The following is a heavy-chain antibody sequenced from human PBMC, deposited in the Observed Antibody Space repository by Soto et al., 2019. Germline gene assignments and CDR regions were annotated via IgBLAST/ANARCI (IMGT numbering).Heavy chain of an antibody. CDR2: IYHSGST. Sequence: PSENPSLTCTVSGGSFSSYYWSWIRQPPGKGLEWIAYIYHSGSTNYNPSLKSRVTIPRDTSRNQFSLKLRSVTAADTAIYYCAGSMSSFVSYYYAWNVWGQGYSVTVSS. CDR1: GGSFSSYY. V-gene: IGHV4-59*01. D-gene: IGHD3-10*01. J-gene: IGHJ6*02. CDR3: AGSMSSFVSYYYAWNV.